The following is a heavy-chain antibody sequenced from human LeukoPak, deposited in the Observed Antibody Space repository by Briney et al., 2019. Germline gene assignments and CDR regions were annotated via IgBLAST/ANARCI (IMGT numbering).Heavy chain of an antibody. CDR2: IKQDGSEK. V-gene: IGHV3-7*01. D-gene: IGHD5-18*01. J-gene: IGHJ4*02. CDR1: GFTFSSYW. CDR3: ARVGYSYGHYFDY. Sequence: GGSLRLSCAASGFTFSSYWTSWVRQAPGKGLEWVANIKQDGSEKYYVDSVKGRFTISRDNAKNSLYLQMNSLRAEDTAVYYCARVGYSYGHYFDYWGQGTLVTVSS.